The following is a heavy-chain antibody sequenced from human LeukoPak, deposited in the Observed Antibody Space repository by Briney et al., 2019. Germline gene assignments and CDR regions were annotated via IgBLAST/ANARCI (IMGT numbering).Heavy chain of an antibody. CDR1: GGTFSSYT. CDR2: IIPVIGIA. V-gene: IGHV1-69*02. CDR3: ARGREILYYFDY. J-gene: IGHJ4*02. Sequence: ASVKVSCKASGGTFSSYTISWVRQAPGQGLEWMGRIIPVIGIANYAQKFQGRVTITTDKSTSTAYMELSSLRSEDTAVYYCARGREILYYFDYWGQGTLVTVSS. D-gene: IGHD3-9*01.